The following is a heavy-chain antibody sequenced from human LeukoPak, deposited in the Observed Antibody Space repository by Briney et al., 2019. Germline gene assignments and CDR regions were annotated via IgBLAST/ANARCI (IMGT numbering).Heavy chain of an antibody. CDR3: ARGHPYSFWSGYHSWFDP. CDR1: GGSFSGYY. J-gene: IGHJ5*02. CDR2: LYYTGSS. Sequence: SETLSLTCAVYGGSFSGYYWSWIRQPPGKGLEWIGYLYYTGSSNYNPSLKGRVTISLDTSKTQFSLRLSSVTAADTAVYYCARGHPYSFWSGYHSWFDPWGQGTLVTVSS. V-gene: IGHV4-59*01. D-gene: IGHD3-3*01.